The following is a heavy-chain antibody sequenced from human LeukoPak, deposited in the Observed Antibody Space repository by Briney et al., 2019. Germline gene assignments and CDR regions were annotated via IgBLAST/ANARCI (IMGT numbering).Heavy chain of an antibody. V-gene: IGHV1-69*13. CDR2: IIPIFGTA. Sequence: GASVKVSCKASGGTFSSYAISWVRQAPGQGLEWMGGIIPIFGTANYAQKFQGRVTITADESASTAYMELSSLRSEDTAVYYCARVGIKQQLPDYWGQGTLVTVSS. CDR1: GGTFSSYA. CDR3: ARVGIKQQLPDY. D-gene: IGHD6-13*01. J-gene: IGHJ4*02.